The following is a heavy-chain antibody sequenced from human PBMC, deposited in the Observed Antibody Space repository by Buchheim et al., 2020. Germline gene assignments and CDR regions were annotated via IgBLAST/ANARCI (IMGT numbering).Heavy chain of an antibody. J-gene: IGHJ4*02. CDR3: GEGSCRWYMADVDY. CDR2: ICGSGGST. D-gene: IGHD6-13*01. Sequence: EVQLLESGGGLVQPGGSLRLSCAASGFTFSSYAMSWVRQAPGKGLEWVSAICGSGGSTYYADSVKGRFTISRDNSKNTLYLQMNSVRAEDAAVYYGGEGSCRWYMADVDYWGQRT. V-gene: IGHV3-23*01. CDR1: GFTFSSYA.